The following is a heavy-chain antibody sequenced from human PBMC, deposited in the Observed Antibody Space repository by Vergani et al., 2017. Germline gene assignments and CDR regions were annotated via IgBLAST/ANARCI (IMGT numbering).Heavy chain of an antibody. CDR2: IRSKNDVETA. CDR3: YTDYHDY. Sequence: EVQVVEPGGGLIKPGGSLRLSCVVSGITFKNAWINWARQAPGKGLEWIGRIRSKNDVETADYAEHLKGRFTISREDSKDSAFLLVNNLKTEDTAVYFCYTDYHDYWGQGTLVTVSS. J-gene: IGHJ4*02. CDR1: GITFKNAW. D-gene: IGHD2-2*02. V-gene: IGHV3-15*01.